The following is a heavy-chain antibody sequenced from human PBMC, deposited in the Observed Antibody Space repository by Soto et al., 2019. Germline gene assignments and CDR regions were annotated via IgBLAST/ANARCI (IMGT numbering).Heavy chain of an antibody. J-gene: IGHJ6*02. CDR1: GFTFDDYA. CDR2: ISWNSGSI. Sequence: EVQLVESGGGLVQPGRSLRLSCAASGFTFDDYAMHWVRQAPGKGLEWVSGISWNSGSIGYADSVKGRFTISRDNDKNSLYLKMNSLRAEDTALYYCAKDTQDYGMDVGGQGTTVTVSS. D-gene: IGHD2-15*01. CDR3: AKDTQDYGMDV. V-gene: IGHV3-9*01.